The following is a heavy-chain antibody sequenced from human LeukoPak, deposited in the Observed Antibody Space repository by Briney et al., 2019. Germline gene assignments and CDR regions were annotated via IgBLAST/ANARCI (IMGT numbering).Heavy chain of an antibody. D-gene: IGHD6-6*01. CDR3: ARSGGGESIAAIPQGGFSMSYYYYYMDV. CDR2: IYHSGST. V-gene: IGHV4-38-2*01. Sequence: SETLSLTCAVSGYSISSGYYWGWIRQPPGKGLEWIGSIYHSGSTYYNPSLKSRVTISVDTSKIQFSLKLSSVTDADTAVYYCARSGGGESIAAIPQGGFSMSYYYYYMDVWGKGTTVTVSS. J-gene: IGHJ6*03. CDR1: GYSISSGYY.